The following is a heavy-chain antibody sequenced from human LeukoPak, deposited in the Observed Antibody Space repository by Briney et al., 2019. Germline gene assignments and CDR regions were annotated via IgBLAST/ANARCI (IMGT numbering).Heavy chain of an antibody. D-gene: IGHD6-6*01. Sequence: GGSLRLSCTASGFSFSGHWMHWARQLPGKGLVWVSRISPTGSTTSYADSVKGRFTVSRDNSKNTLYLQVNNLRAEDTAVYYCARGPNSNWSGLYFWGQGTLLSVSS. CDR3: ARGPNSNWSGLYF. CDR1: GFSFSGHW. CDR2: ISPTGSTT. V-gene: IGHV3-74*01. J-gene: IGHJ4*02.